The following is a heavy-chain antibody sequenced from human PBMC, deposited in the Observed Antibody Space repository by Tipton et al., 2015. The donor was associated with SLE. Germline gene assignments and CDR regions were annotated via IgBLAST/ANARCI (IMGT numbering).Heavy chain of an antibody. Sequence: TLSLTCAVYRGSFSGYYWSWIRRPPGKGLEWIGETTHSGKTNYNPSLKSRVTISADTSKNQFSLKLTSVTVADTAMYYCAREEVIGDFWSGYLDRWGQGALVTVSS. CDR2: TTHSGKT. V-gene: IGHV4-34*01. D-gene: IGHD3-3*01. CDR3: AREEVIGDFWSGYLDR. J-gene: IGHJ5*02. CDR1: RGSFSGYY.